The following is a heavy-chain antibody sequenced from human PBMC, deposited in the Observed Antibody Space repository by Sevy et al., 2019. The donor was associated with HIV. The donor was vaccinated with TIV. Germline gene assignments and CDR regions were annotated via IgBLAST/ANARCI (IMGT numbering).Heavy chain of an antibody. CDR2: INSNSGAI. D-gene: IGHD4-4*01. CDR1: GHTFSDYY. V-gene: IGHV1-2*02. J-gene: IGHJ4*02. CDR3: ATQYSYDY. Sequence: ASVKVSCKASGHTFSDYYIQWVRQAPGQRLEWMGWINSNSGAISYAQKFRDRVTMTSDTSISTAYMELSRLRSDDTAVYYCATQYSYDYWGQGTLVTVSS.